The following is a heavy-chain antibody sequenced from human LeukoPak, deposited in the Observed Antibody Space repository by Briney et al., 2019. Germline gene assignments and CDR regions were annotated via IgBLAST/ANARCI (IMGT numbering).Heavy chain of an antibody. J-gene: IGHJ4*02. Sequence: GESLKISCKGSGYSFTSYWIGWVRQMPGKGLEWMGIIYPGDSDTRYSPSFQAQVTISADKSISTAYLQWSSLKASDTAMYYCARRSIWFGELFYFDYWGQGTLVTVSS. CDR2: IYPGDSDT. CDR3: ARRSIWFGELFYFDY. CDR1: GYSFTSYW. V-gene: IGHV5-51*01. D-gene: IGHD3-10*01.